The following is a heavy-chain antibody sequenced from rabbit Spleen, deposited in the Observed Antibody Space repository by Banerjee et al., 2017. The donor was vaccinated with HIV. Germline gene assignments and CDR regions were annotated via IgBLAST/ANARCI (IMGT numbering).Heavy chain of an antibody. D-gene: IGHD1-1*01. CDR1: GFSFSSNYY. V-gene: IGHV1S40*01. J-gene: IGHJ6*01. CDR2: IATGSSGFT. Sequence: QSLEESGGGLVQPEGSLTLTCTASGFSFSSNYYMCWVRQAPGKGLEWIACIATGSSGFTYYASWAKGRFTISKASSTTVTLQMTSLTAADTATYFCARDTSSSFSSYGMDLWGPGTLVTVS. CDR3: ARDTSSSFSSYGMDL.